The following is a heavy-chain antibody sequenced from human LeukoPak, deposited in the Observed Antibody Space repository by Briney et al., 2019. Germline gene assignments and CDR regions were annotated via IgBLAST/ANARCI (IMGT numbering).Heavy chain of an antibody. V-gene: IGHV4-39*01. J-gene: IGHJ4*02. CDR1: GGSISSGSYY. CDR2: IYYSGST. CDR3: ARHRRYYYDSSGYYFDY. Sequence: SETLSLTCTVSGGSISSGSYYWGWIRQPPGKGLEWIGSIYYSGSTYYNPSLKSRVTISVDTSKNQFSLKLSSVTAADTAVYYCARHRRYYYDSSGYYFDYWGQGTLVTVSS. D-gene: IGHD3-22*01.